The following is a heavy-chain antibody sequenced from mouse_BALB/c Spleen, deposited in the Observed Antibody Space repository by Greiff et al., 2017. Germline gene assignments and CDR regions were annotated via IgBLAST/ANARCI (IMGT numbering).Heavy chain of an antibody. CDR3: TRFYYGRMGYAMEY. CDR1: GYTFTSYW. CDR2: IYPGNSDT. Sequence: EVQLHQSGTVLARPGASVKMSCKASGYTFTSYWMHWVKQRPGQGLEWIGAIYPGNSDTSYNQKFKGKAKLTAVTSTSTAYMELSSLTNEDSAVYYCTRFYYGRMGYAMEYWGQGTSVTVSS. V-gene: IGHV1-5*01. D-gene: IGHD1-1*01. J-gene: IGHJ4*01.